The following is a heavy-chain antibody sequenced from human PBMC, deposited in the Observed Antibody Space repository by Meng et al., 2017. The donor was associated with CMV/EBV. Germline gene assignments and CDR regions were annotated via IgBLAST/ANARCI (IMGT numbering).Heavy chain of an antibody. CDR1: AASISSSSYG. Sequence: CTVSAASISSSSYGWGWLRQPPGKGLEWFGRIYYSGSTYYNSSLKSRVPISIATSQKRFSLKLSSVTAADAAVYYYASHDYYGSGSCYYWFDPWGQGTLVTVSS. D-gene: IGHD3-10*01. CDR2: IYYSGST. CDR3: ASHDYYGSGSCYYWFDP. J-gene: IGHJ5*02. V-gene: IGHV4-39*01.